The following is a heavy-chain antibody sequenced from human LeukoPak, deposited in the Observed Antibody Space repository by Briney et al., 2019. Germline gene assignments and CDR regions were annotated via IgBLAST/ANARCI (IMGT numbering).Heavy chain of an antibody. Sequence: GGSLRLSCAASGFTFSNYGMNWVRQAPGKGLEWVSYINSGGTTTYYADSVKGRFTISRDSAKNSVYLQMNSLRAEDTAVYYCARHTYSSGKFDCWGQGTLVTVS. V-gene: IGHV3-48*03. J-gene: IGHJ4*02. CDR2: INSGGTTT. CDR3: ARHTYSSGKFDC. D-gene: IGHD6-25*01. CDR1: GFTFSNYG.